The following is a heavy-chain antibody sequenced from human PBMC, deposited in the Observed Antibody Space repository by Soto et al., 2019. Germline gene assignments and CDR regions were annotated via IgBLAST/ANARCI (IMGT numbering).Heavy chain of an antibody. CDR1: GFIFSNYA. Sequence: AGGSLRLSCAASGFIFSNYAMSWVRQAPGKGLEWVSGISDTGDSAYFPDSVKGRFTTSRDNSKNTLYLQMNSLRAEDTAVYYCAKDVSYGGKRPYYFDYWGQGTLVTVSS. V-gene: IGHV3-23*01. CDR2: ISDTGDSA. D-gene: IGHD4-17*01. J-gene: IGHJ4*02. CDR3: AKDVSYGGKRPYYFDY.